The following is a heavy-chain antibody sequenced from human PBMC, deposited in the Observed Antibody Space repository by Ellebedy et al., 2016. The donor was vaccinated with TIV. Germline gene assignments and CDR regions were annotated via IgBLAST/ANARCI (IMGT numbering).Heavy chain of an antibody. Sequence: AASVKVSCKASGYTFTSYGISWVRQAPGQGLEWMGWINTSTGNTNYAQKFQGRVTMTADTSTSTAYMAIRNLRFDDTAVFYCARFRNGDQYYWGQGTLVTVSS. D-gene: IGHD2-8*01. J-gene: IGHJ4*02. CDR3: ARFRNGDQYY. CDR2: INTSTGNT. V-gene: IGHV1-18*04. CDR1: GYTFTSYG.